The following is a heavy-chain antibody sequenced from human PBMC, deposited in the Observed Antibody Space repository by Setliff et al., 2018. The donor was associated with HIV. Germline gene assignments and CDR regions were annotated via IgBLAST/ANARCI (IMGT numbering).Heavy chain of an antibody. V-gene: IGHV5-51*01. CDR2: LYFGDPDP. J-gene: IGHJ6*03. D-gene: IGHD3-10*01. CDR3: ARQDLTMIRGSDYGYYYLDV. CDR1: GSSFSTYW. Sequence: RGESLKISCKTSGSSFSTYWVGWVRQMPGKGLEWLGILYFGDPDPKYNPSFEGQVTISADKSIKTAFLQWRSLKASDSAMYYCARQDLTMIRGSDYGYYYLDVWGEGTTVTVSS.